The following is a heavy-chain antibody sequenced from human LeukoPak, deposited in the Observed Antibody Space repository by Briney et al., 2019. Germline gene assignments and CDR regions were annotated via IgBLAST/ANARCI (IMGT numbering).Heavy chain of an antibody. CDR2: IYYSGST. CDR3: ARRGSFGHFDY. CDR1: GGSISSYY. Sequence: SETLSLTCTVSGGSISSYYWSWIRQPPGKGLEWIGYIYYSGSTNYNPSLKSRVTISVDTSKNQFSLKLSSVTAADTAVYYCARRGSFGHFDYWGQGTLVTVSS. J-gene: IGHJ4*02. V-gene: IGHV4-59*08. D-gene: IGHD3/OR15-3a*01.